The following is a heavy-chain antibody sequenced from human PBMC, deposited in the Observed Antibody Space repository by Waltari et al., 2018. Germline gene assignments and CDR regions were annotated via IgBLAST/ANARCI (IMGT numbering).Heavy chain of an antibody. CDR3: ARDYGGNSGWFDP. V-gene: IGHV1-8*03. J-gene: IGHJ5*02. Sequence: QVQLVQSGAEVKKPGASVKVSCKASGYTFTNYDINWVRQATGQGPEWMGWMNPTSGNSGYAQKFQGRVTITRDTSISTAYMELSSLRSEDTAVYYCARDYGGNSGWFDPWGQGTLVTVSS. CDR1: GYTFTNYD. D-gene: IGHD4-17*01. CDR2: MNPTSGNS.